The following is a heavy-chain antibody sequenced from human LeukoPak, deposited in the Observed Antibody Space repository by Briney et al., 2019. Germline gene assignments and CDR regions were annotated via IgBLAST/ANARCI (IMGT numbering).Heavy chain of an antibody. Sequence: ASVKVSCKASGYTFTSYDINWVRQATGQGLEWMGWMNPNSGSTGYAQKFQGRVTMTRNTSISTAYMELSSLRSEDTAVYYCARAARYCSGGSCYPAGYWGQGTLVTVSS. CDR1: GYTFTSYD. V-gene: IGHV1-8*01. CDR2: MNPNSGST. J-gene: IGHJ4*02. CDR3: ARAARYCSGGSCYPAGY. D-gene: IGHD2-15*01.